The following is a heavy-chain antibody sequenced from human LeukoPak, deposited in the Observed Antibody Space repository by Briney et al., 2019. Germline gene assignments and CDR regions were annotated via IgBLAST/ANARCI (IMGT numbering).Heavy chain of an antibody. CDR1: GGSISSGDYY. CDR3: ARDKEMATIPVFDY. V-gene: IGHV4-30-4*08. D-gene: IGHD5-24*01. CDR2: IYYGGST. Sequence: PSQTLSLTCTVSGGSISSGDYYWSWIRQPPGKGLEWIGYIYYGGSTYYNPSLKSRVTISVDTSKNQFSLKLSSVTAADTAVYYCARDKEMATIPVFDYWGQGTLVTVSS. J-gene: IGHJ4*02.